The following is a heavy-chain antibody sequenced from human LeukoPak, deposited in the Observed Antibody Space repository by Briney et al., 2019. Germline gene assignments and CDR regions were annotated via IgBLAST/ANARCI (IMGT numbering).Heavy chain of an antibody. Sequence: SVKVSCKASGGTLSSYAISWVRQAPGQGLEWMGGIIPIFGTANYAQKFQGRVTITADESTSTAYMELSSLRSEDTAVYYCARSSLCGGDCYSLFDYWGQGTLVTVSS. CDR2: IIPIFGTA. J-gene: IGHJ4*02. CDR1: GGTLSSYA. CDR3: ARSSLCGGDCYSLFDY. D-gene: IGHD2-21*02. V-gene: IGHV1-69*13.